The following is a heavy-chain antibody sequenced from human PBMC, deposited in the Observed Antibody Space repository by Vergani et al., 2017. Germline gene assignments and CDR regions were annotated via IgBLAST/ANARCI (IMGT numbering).Heavy chain of an antibody. V-gene: IGHV4-39*01. D-gene: IGHD3-10*01. CDR2: IYYSGST. Sequence: QVQMQESGPGLVKPSETLSLTCTVSGGSISSSSYYWGWIRQPPGKGLEWIGSIYYSGSTYYNPSLKSRVTISVDTSKNQFSLKLSSVTAADTAVYYCARLALFGELFYYYYGMDVWGQGTTVTVSS. CDR1: GGSISSSSYY. CDR3: ARLALFGELFYYYYGMDV. J-gene: IGHJ6*02.